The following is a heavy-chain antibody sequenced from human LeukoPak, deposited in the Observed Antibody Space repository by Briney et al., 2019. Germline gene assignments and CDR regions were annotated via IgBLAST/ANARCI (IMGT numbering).Heavy chain of an antibody. CDR1: GFTFSSYG. Sequence: GGSLRLSCAASGFTFSSYGMHWVRQAPGKGLEWVAVIWYDGSSKYYADSAKGRFTISRDNSKNTLYLQMNSLRAEDTAVYYCARATDVLRYFDWLLNYGMDVWGQGTTVTVSS. CDR3: ARATDVLRYFDWLLNYGMDV. D-gene: IGHD3-9*01. J-gene: IGHJ6*02. V-gene: IGHV3-33*01. CDR2: IWYDGSSK.